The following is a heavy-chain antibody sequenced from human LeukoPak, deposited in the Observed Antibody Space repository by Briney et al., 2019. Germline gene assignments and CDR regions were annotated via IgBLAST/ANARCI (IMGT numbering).Heavy chain of an antibody. CDR1: GGSISSYY. V-gene: IGHV4-59*08. Sequence: SETLSLTCTVSGGSISSYYWSWIRQPPGKGLEWIGYTYYSGSTNYNPSLKSRVSLSLDTSKSQFSLKVNSVTAADTAVYYCARMARDSNDYWGQGTLVTVSS. CDR2: TYYSGST. J-gene: IGHJ4*02. CDR3: ARMARDSNDY. D-gene: IGHD5-24*01.